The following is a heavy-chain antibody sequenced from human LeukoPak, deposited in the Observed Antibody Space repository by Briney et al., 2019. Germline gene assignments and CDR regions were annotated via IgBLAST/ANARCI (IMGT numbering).Heavy chain of an antibody. CDR2: ISTGGDI. D-gene: IGHD3-22*01. CDR3: VRGPGRGYDLEP. V-gene: IGHV4-4*08. Sequence: PSDTLSLTCAVSAGSICNSYCSWARQPPGKGLEFIGYISTGGDINYSPSLRSRATMSINPSNNQLSLTLTPVTTADTAVYFCVRGPGRGYDLEPWGQGSLVTVSS. J-gene: IGHJ5*02. CDR1: AGSICNSY.